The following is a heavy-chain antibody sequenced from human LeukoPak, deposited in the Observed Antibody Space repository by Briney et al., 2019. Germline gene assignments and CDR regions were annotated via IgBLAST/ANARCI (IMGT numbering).Heavy chain of an antibody. CDR1: GGSISSSSYY. V-gene: IGHV4-39*01. J-gene: IGHJ3*02. CDR3: ARQASPFDAFDI. CDR2: IYYSGST. Sequence: PSETLSLTCTVSGGSISSSSYYWGWIRQPPGKGLEWIGSIYYSGSTYYNPSLKSRVTISVDTSKNQFSLKLSSVTAADTAVYYCARQASPFDAFDIWGQGTMVTVSS.